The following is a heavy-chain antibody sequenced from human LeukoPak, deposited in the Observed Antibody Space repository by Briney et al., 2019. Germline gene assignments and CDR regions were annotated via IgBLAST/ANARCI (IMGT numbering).Heavy chain of an antibody. J-gene: IGHJ3*02. V-gene: IGHV4-34*01. CDR1: GGSFSGYY. D-gene: IGHD6-19*01. CDR2: INHSGST. Sequence: SETLSLTCAVYGGSFSGYYWSWIRQPPGKGLEWIGEINHSGSTNYNPSLKSPVTISVDTSKNQFSLKLSSVTAADTAVYYCARQQWLGHDAFDIWGQGTMVTVSS. CDR3: ARQQWLGHDAFDI.